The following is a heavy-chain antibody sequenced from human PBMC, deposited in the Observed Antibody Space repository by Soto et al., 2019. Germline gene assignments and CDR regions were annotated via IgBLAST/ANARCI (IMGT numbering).Heavy chain of an antibody. CDR2: ISYDGSNK. Sequence: SLRLSCAASGFTFRSYDMHWVRQAPAKGLEWVAVISYDGSNKYYADSVKGRFTISRDNSKNTLYLQMNSLRAEDTAVYYCAKGGVGSTSNAFDIWGQGTMVTVSS. D-gene: IGHD1-26*01. CDR3: AKGGVGSTSNAFDI. J-gene: IGHJ3*02. V-gene: IGHV3-30*18. CDR1: GFTFRSYD.